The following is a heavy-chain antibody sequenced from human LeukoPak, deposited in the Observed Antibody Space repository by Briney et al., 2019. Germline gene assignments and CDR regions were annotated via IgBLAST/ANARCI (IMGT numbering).Heavy chain of an antibody. CDR1: GGSIGSGGYS. V-gene: IGHV4-30-2*01. CDR2: IYHNGNT. D-gene: IGHD5-18*01. CDR3: ASGGYSYGFDY. J-gene: IGHJ4*02. Sequence: SQTLSLTCAVSGGSIGSGGYSWSWIRQPPGKGLEWIGYIYHNGNTYYSPPLKSRVTISVDRSKNQLSLKLSSVTAADTAMYYCASGGYSYGFDYWGQGTLVTVSS.